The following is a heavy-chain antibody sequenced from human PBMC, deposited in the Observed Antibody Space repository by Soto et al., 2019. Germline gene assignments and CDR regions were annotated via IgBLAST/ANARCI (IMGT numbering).Heavy chain of an antibody. CDR3: ARDDLSGSYPIYYYYGMDV. V-gene: IGHV3-21*01. J-gene: IGHJ6*02. D-gene: IGHD1-26*01. CDR1: GFTFSSYS. Sequence: PGGSLRLSCAASGFTFSSYSMNWVRQAPGKGLEWVSSISSSSSYIYYADSVKGRSTISRDNAKNSLYLQMNSLRAEDTAVYYCARDDLSGSYPIYYYYGMDVWGQGTTVTVSS. CDR2: ISSSSSYI.